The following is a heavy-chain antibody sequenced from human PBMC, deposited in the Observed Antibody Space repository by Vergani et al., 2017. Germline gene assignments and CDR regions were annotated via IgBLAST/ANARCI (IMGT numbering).Heavy chain of an antibody. D-gene: IGHD2/OR15-2a*01. CDR1: GYSISSGYY. V-gene: IGHV4-38-2*01. Sequence: QVQLQESGPGLVKPSETLSLTCAVSGYSISSGYYWGWIRQPPGKGLEWIGSIYHSGSTYYNPSLKSRVTISVDTSKNQFSLKLSSVTAADTAVYYCARGTTNYYYYYMDVWGKGTTVTVSS. J-gene: IGHJ6*03. CDR3: ARGTTNYYYYYMDV. CDR2: IYHSGST.